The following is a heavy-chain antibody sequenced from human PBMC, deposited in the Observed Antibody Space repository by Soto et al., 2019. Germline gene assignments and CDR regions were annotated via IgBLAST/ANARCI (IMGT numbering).Heavy chain of an antibody. CDR3: ARDSSGWYVYFDY. J-gene: IGHJ4*02. Sequence: PGGSLRLSCAASGFTFSSYGMHWVRQAPGKGLEWVAVIWYDGSNKYYADSVKGRFTISRDNSKNTLYLQMNSLRAEDTAVYYCARDSSGWYVYFDYWGQGTLVTVSS. V-gene: IGHV3-33*01. CDR1: GFTFSSYG. D-gene: IGHD6-19*01. CDR2: IWYDGSNK.